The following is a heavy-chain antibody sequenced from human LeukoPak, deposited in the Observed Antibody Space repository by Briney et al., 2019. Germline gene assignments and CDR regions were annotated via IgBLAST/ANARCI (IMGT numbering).Heavy chain of an antibody. CDR2: ISSSSSYI. D-gene: IGHD7-27*01. V-gene: IGHV3-21*01. Sequence: PGGSLRLSCAASGFTFSSYSMNWVRQAPGKGLEWVSSISSSSSYIYYADSVKGRFTISRDNAKNSLYLQMNSLRAEDTAVYYCARDSALGGDSYYYYYGMDVWGQGTTVTVSS. CDR3: ARDSALGGDSYYYYYGMDV. CDR1: GFTFSSYS. J-gene: IGHJ6*02.